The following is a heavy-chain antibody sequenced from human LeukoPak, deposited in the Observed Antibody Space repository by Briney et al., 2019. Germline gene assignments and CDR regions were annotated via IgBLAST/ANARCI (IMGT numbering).Heavy chain of an antibody. CDR3: AREENSFDS. CDR1: GFTFSTYW. CDR2: INSVGSRT. V-gene: IGHV3-74*01. Sequence: GGSLRLSCAASGFTFSTYWMHWVRQTPGEGLVWASGINSVGSRTPYADSVKGRFTIYRDNAKNTLYLEMDSVRAEDTAVYYCAREENSFDSWGQGNMVTVSS. J-gene: IGHJ4*02.